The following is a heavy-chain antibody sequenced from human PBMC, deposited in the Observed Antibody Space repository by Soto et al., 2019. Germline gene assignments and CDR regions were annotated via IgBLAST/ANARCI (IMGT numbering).Heavy chain of an antibody. J-gene: IGHJ5*02. CDR1: GFTFSSYW. CDR3: ARRPKRYNWFDP. D-gene: IGHD4-17*01. V-gene: IGHV3-7*01. Sequence: GGSLRLSCAASGFTFSSYWLNWVRQAPGKGLEWVANIKQDGSEKYYVDSVKGRFTISRDNAKNSLYLQMNSLRAEDTAAYYCARRPKRYNWFDPWGQGTLVTVSS. CDR2: IKQDGSEK.